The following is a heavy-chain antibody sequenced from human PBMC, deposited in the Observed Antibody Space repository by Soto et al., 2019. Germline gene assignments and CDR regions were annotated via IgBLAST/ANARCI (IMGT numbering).Heavy chain of an antibody. CDR3: TRDLFSYDYSGILWFDP. CDR1: GFTFRGST. Sequence: GGSLRLAWVGTGFTFRGSTMHWVSQASGKGLEWIGLISIKPNNDATEYAASVKGRFTISRDDSKNTAYLQMNSLQTEDTAVYYCTRDLFSYDYSGILWFDPWGQGTLVTVSS. CDR2: ISIKPNNDAT. D-gene: IGHD3-16*01. V-gene: IGHV3-73*01. J-gene: IGHJ5*02.